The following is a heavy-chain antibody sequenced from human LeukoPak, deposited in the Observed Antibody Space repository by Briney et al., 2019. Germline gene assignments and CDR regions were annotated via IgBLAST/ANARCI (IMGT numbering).Heavy chain of an antibody. J-gene: IGHJ4*02. D-gene: IGHD3-22*01. CDR3: ARGYDSSGYTFDY. CDR1: GGSTSSYY. V-gene: IGHV4-59*01. Sequence: SETLSLTCTVSGGSTSSYYWSWIRQPPGKGLEWIGYIYYSGSTNYNPSLKSRVTISVDTSKNQFSLKLSSVTAADTAVYYCARGYDSSGYTFDYWGQGTLVTVSS. CDR2: IYYSGST.